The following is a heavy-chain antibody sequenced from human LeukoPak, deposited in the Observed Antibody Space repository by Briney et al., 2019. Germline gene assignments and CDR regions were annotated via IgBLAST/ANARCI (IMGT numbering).Heavy chain of an antibody. J-gene: IGHJ6*02. CDR1: GYSFTDYW. CDR3: ARTNTGGGYHYYGMDV. D-gene: IGHD3-16*02. CDR2: IYPGDSDT. V-gene: IGHV5-51*01. Sequence: GESLKISCKGSGYSFTDYWIAWVRQMPGKGLEWLGIIYPGDSDTRYSPSFQGHVTISADKSISTAYLHWSSLKASDTAMYYCARTNTGGGYHYYGMDVWGQGTTVIVS.